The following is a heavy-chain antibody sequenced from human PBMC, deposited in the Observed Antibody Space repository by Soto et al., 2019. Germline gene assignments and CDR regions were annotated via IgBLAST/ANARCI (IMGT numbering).Heavy chain of an antibody. CDR3: AKGWPGYSSGWFALDI. J-gene: IGHJ3*02. Sequence: PGGSLRLSCAASGFTFSDHGMHWVRQAPGKGLEWVAVISYEGSNKYYADSVKGRVTVSRDNSKNTVYLNMNSLRAEDTAVYYCAKGWPGYSSGWFALDIWGQGTMVTVSS. V-gene: IGHV3-30*18. CDR1: GFTFSDHG. D-gene: IGHD6-13*01. CDR2: ISYEGSNK.